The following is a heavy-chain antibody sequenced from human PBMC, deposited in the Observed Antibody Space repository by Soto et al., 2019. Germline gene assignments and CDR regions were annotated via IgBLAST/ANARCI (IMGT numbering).Heavy chain of an antibody. CDR2: INAGNGNT. Sequence: QVQLVQSGAEVKKPGASVKVSCKASGYTFTSYAMHWVRQAPGQRLEWMGWINAGNGNTKYSQKFQGRVTITRDTSASTAYMELSNLRSEDTAVYYCARAWGFAAAGNYFDYWCQGTLVTVSS. CDR3: ARAWGFAAAGNYFDY. J-gene: IGHJ4*02. D-gene: IGHD6-13*01. V-gene: IGHV1-3*01. CDR1: GYTFTSYA.